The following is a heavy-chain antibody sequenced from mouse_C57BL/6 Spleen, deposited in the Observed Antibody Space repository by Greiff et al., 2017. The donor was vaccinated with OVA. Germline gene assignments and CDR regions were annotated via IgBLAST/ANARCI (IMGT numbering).Heavy chain of an antibody. Sequence: QVQLKQSGAELARPGASVKLSCKASGYTFTSYGISWVKQRTGQGLEWIGEIYPRSGNTYYNEKFKGKATLTADKSSSTAYMELRSLTSEDSAVYFCARDGNYPGYWGQGTTLTVSS. J-gene: IGHJ2*01. CDR1: GYTFTSYG. V-gene: IGHV1-81*01. D-gene: IGHD2-1*01. CDR2: IYPRSGNT. CDR3: ARDGNYPGY.